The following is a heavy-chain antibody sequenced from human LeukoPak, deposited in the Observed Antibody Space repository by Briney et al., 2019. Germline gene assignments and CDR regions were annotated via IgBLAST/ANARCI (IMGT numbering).Heavy chain of an antibody. CDR2: IHTTGSA. V-gene: IGHV4-61*09. CDR1: GDSISSGSYY. Sequence: SETLSLTCTVSGDSISSGSYYWTWIRQPAGKGLEWIGHIHTTGSANYNPSLKSRVTISLDTSKKQFSLRLSSVTAADMAIYYCARSIRQTTYYSGSGSSISFYYYMDVWGKGTTITISS. J-gene: IGHJ6*03. D-gene: IGHD3-10*01. CDR3: ARSIRQTTYYSGSGSSISFYYYMDV.